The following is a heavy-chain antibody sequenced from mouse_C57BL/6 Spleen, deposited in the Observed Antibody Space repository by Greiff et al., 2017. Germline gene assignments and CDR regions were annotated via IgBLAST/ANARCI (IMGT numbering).Heavy chain of an antibody. CDR1: GYSITSGYY. CDR2: ISYDGSN. J-gene: IGHJ2*01. CDR3: ARITGYFDY. Sequence: ESGPGLVKPSPSLSLTCSVTGYSITSGYYWNWIRQFPGNKLEWMGYISYDGSNNYNPSLKNRISITRDTSKNQFFLKLKSVTTEDTATYYCARITGYFDYWGQGTTLTDSS. D-gene: IGHD4-1*01. V-gene: IGHV3-6*01.